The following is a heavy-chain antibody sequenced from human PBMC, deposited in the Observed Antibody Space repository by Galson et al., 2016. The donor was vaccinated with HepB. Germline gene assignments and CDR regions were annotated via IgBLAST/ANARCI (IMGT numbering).Heavy chain of an antibody. J-gene: IGHJ6*02. V-gene: IGHV4-59*12. CDR1: GGSISSYY. CDR2: IEYSGSA. D-gene: IGHD3-10*01. Sequence: ETLSLTCTVSGGSISSYYWSWIRQSPGKGLECIGYIEYSGSANYNPSLKSRVTISGDTSKNQFSLKLSSVTAADTAVYYCARGPRRQVVLGLYYYYGMDVWGQGTTVTVSS. CDR3: ARGPRRQVVLGLYYYYGMDV.